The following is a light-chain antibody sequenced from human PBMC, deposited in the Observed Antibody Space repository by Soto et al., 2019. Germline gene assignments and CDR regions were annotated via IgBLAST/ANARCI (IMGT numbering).Light chain of an antibody. Sequence: EIVLTQSPGTLSLSPGDRATLSCRVSQSVSSSYLAWYQQKPGQAPRLLIYGASSRATGIPDRFSGSGSGTDFTLTISRLEPEDFAVYYCQQYGSSPWTFGQGTKVDI. CDR3: QQYGSSPWT. J-gene: IGKJ1*01. CDR1: QSVSSSY. CDR2: GAS. V-gene: IGKV3-20*01.